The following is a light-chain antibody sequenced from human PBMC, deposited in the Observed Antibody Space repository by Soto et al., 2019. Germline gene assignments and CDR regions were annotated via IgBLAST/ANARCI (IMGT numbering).Light chain of an antibody. V-gene: IGKV3-20*01. J-gene: IGKJ1*01. CDR3: QHYGASPWT. CDR1: QSLSGNY. Sequence: EIVFTQSPGILSLSPWERATLSCSASQSLSGNYLAWYQQKPGQAPRVLIYRASIRATGISDRFSGSGSGTDFTLTISRLEPEDFAVYYCQHYGASPWTFGQGTKGGYQ. CDR2: RAS.